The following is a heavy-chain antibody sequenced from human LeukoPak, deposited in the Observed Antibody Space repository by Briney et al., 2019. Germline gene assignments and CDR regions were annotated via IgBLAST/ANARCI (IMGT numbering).Heavy chain of an antibody. CDR3: AIRSRCSSTSCQIDY. Sequence: SETLSLTCTVSGGSISSSSYYWGWIRQPPGKGLEWIGSIYYSGSTYYNPSLKSRVTISVDTSKNQFSLKLSSVTAADTAVYYCAIRSRCSSTSCQIDYWGQGTLVTVSS. V-gene: IGHV4-39*07. CDR2: IYYSGST. CDR1: GGSISSSSYY. D-gene: IGHD2-2*01. J-gene: IGHJ4*02.